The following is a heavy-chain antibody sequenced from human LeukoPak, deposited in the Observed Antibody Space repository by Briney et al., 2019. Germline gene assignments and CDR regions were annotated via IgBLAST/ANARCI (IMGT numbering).Heavy chain of an antibody. V-gene: IGHV4-59*01. CDR2: IYYSGST. J-gene: IGHJ4*02. Sequence: SETLSLTCTVSGGSISSYYWSWIRQPPGKGLEWIGYIYYSGSTNYNPSLKSRVTISVDTSKNQFSLKLSSVTAAGTAVYYCARSVAAAPLIDYWGQGTLVTVSS. D-gene: IGHD6-13*01. CDR3: ARSVAAAPLIDY. CDR1: GGSISSYY.